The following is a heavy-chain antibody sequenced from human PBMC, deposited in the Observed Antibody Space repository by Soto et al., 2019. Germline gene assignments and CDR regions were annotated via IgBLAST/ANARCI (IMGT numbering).Heavy chain of an antibody. V-gene: IGHV4-31*03. D-gene: IGHD3-16*02. Sequence: QVQLQESGPGLVKPSQTLSLTCTVSGGSISSGGYYWSWIRQHPGMGLEWIGYIYYSGSTYYNPSFKSRVTISVDTSKNQFSLKLCSVTVADTAVYYCAGGVITFGGVIVPLDVWGQGTTVTVSS. CDR3: AGGVITFGGVIVPLDV. J-gene: IGHJ6*02. CDR2: IYYSGST. CDR1: GGSISSGGYY.